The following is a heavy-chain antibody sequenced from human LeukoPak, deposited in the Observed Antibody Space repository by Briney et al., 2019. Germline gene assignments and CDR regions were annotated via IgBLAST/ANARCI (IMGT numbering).Heavy chain of an antibody. CDR1: GFTVSSNY. J-gene: IGHJ4*02. D-gene: IGHD3-9*01. V-gene: IGHV3-66*01. CDR2: IYSGGST. Sequence: PGGSLRLSCAASGFTVSSNYMGWARQAPGKGLEWVSIIYSGGSTYYPDSVKGRFTISRDDSRNPLYLQMNSLRAEGAAAYYCAKGYYFDILSGYSSLDSWGQGTLVTVSS. CDR3: AKGYYFDILSGYSSLDS.